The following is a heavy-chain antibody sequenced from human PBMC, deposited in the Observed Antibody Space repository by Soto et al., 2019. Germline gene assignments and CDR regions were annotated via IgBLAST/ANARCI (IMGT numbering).Heavy chain of an antibody. V-gene: IGHV3-74*01. Sequence: GGSLRLSCAASKFTFNNYWMHWVRQAPGKGLEWVSRINSDGSSKGYADSVKGRFTISRGNAKNTLYLQMNSLRAEDTAVYYCATEGLADCSSTSCYTGYFDYWGQGTLVTVSS. CDR3: ATEGLADCSSTSCYTGYFDY. CDR1: KFTFNNYW. CDR2: INSDGSSK. J-gene: IGHJ4*02. D-gene: IGHD2-2*01.